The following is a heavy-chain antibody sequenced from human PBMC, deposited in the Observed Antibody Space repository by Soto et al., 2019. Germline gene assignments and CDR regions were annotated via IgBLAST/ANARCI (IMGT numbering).Heavy chain of an antibody. CDR3: ARDHPQRLASYGMDV. J-gene: IGHJ6*02. CDR2: ISSSSSTI. D-gene: IGHD6-25*01. CDR1: GFTFSSYS. Sequence: GGSLRLSCAASGFTFSSYSMNWVRQAPGKGLEWVSYISSSSSTIYYADSVKGRFTISRDNAKNSLYLQMNSLRDEDTAVYYCARDHPQRLASYGMDVWGQGTTVTVSS. V-gene: IGHV3-48*02.